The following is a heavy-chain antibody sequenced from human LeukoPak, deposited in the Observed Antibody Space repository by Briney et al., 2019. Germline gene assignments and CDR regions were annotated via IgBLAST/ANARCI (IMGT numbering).Heavy chain of an antibody. CDR3: ASSWYYYYYYGMDV. CDR2: INHSGST. CDR1: GGSFGGYY. J-gene: IGHJ6*02. D-gene: IGHD6-13*01. V-gene: IGHV4-34*01. Sequence: SETLSLTCAVYGGSFGGYYWSWIRQPPGKGLEWIGEINHSGSTNYNPSLKSRVTISVDTSKNQFSLKLSSVTAADTAVYYCASSWYYYYYYGMDVWGQGTTVTVSS.